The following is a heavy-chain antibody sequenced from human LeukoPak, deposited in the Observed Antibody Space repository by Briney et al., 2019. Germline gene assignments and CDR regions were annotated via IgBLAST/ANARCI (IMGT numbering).Heavy chain of an antibody. J-gene: IGHJ3*01. CDR2: INSDGSST. CDR1: GFTFSSYW. Sequence: PGGSLRLSCAASGFTFSSYWMHWVRQAPGKGRVWVSRINSDGSSTSYAASVKGRFTISRDNAKNTLYLQMNSLRAEDTAVYYCARDRLWFGDDWGQGTMVTVSS. V-gene: IGHV3-74*01. D-gene: IGHD3-10*01. CDR3: ARDRLWFGDD.